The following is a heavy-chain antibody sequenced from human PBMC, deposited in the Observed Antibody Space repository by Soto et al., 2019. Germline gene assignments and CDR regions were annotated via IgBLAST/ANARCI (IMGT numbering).Heavy chain of an antibody. V-gene: IGHV5-51*01. J-gene: IGHJ6*02. CDR1: GYSFTSYW. CDR2: IYPSDSDT. CDR3: ARGPVDTAMDYYYYYGMDV. D-gene: IGHD5-18*01. Sequence: PGESLKISCKGSGYSFTSYWIGWVRQMPGKGLEWMGIIYPSDSDTRYSPSFQGQVTISADKSISTAYLQWSSLKASDTAMYYCARGPVDTAMDYYYYYGMDVWGQGTTVTVSS.